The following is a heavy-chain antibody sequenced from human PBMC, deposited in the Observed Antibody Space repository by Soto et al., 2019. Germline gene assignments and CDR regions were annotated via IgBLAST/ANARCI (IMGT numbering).Heavy chain of an antibody. CDR2: ISYDGSNK. V-gene: IGHV3-30-3*01. Sequence: LRLSCAASGFTFSSYAMHWVRQAPGKGLEWVAVISYDGSNKYYADSVKGRFTISRDNSKNTLYLQMNSLRAEDTAVYYCARDLGHYDSSGYYLHYYFDYWGQGTLVTVSS. CDR1: GFTFSSYA. CDR3: ARDLGHYDSSGYYLHYYFDY. D-gene: IGHD3-22*01. J-gene: IGHJ4*02.